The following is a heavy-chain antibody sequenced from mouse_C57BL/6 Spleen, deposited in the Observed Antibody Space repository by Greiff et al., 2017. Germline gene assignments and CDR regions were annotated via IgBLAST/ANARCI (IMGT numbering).Heavy chain of an antibody. J-gene: IGHJ1*03. Sequence: QVQLQQSGAEPVKPGASVKLSCKASGYTFTEYTIHWVKQRSGQGLEWIGWFYPGSGSIKYNEKFKDKATLTADKSSSTVYMELSRLTSEDSAVYFCARHEDIPNSNSGYFDVWGTGTTVTVSS. V-gene: IGHV1-62-2*01. CDR1: GYTFTEYT. D-gene: IGHD2-5*01. CDR2: FYPGSGSI. CDR3: ARHEDIPNSNSGYFDV.